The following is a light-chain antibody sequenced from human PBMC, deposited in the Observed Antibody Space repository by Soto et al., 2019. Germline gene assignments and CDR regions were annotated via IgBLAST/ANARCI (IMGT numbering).Light chain of an antibody. CDR3: QLYGGSPPWT. V-gene: IGKV3-20*01. CDR2: SAS. Sequence: IVLMKSPGTLSLSQGERATLSCRASQSVSSTYLAWYQQKPGQPPTLLIYSASTRATGIPDKFSGSGSGTDFTLTISRMEPEDFAVYYCQLYGGSPPWTFGPGTKVDI. J-gene: IGKJ1*01. CDR1: QSVSSTY.